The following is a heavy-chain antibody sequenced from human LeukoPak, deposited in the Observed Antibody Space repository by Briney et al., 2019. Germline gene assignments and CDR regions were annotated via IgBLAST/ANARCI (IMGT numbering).Heavy chain of an antibody. CDR2: ISTTGTI. J-gene: IGHJ4*02. D-gene: IGHD3-3*01. V-gene: IGHV3-48*01. Sequence: GGSLRLSCAASGFTFSRFNMNWLRQAPGKGLEWLSYISTTGTIYYAESVKGRFSISRDNAKNSLYLQMNSLRPEDTAVYYRARDSLVFGVVTTFDYWGQGTLVTVSS. CDR3: ARDSLVFGVVTTFDY. CDR1: GFTFSRFN.